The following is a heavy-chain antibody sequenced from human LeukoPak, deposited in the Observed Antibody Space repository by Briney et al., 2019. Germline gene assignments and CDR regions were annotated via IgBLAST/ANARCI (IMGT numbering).Heavy chain of an antibody. J-gene: IGHJ6*04. V-gene: IGHV4-61*01. CDR1: GGSFSSGSYY. D-gene: IGHD4-17*01. Sequence: PSETLSLTCTVSGGSFSSGSYYWGWIRQPPGRGLEWIVYIYYSGSTNYNPSLKSQVTISVDTSKNQFSLKLSSVTAADTAVYYCARRGLYGDYHYYYGMDVWGKGTTVTVSS. CDR3: ARRGLYGDYHYYYGMDV. CDR2: IYYSGST.